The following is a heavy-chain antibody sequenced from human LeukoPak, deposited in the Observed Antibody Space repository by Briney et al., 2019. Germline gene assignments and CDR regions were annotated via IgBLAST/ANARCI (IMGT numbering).Heavy chain of an antibody. J-gene: IGHJ6*02. CDR1: GGTFSSYA. Sequence: SVKVSCKASGGTFSSYAISWVRQAPGQGLEWMGRIIPILGIANYAQKFQGRVTITADKSTSTAYMELSSLRSEDTAVYYCARGIVVVPAATSYYYYGMDVWGQGTTVTVSS. V-gene: IGHV1-69*04. D-gene: IGHD2-2*01. CDR3: ARGIVVVPAATSYYYYGMDV. CDR2: IIPILGIA.